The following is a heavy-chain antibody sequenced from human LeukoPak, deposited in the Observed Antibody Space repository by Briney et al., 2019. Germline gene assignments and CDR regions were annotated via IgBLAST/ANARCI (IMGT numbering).Heavy chain of an antibody. CDR2: IGTTSNSM. CDR1: GFTFSSYS. D-gene: IGHD5-18*01. Sequence: GGSLRLSCAASGFTFSSYSMNWVRQAPGKGLEWVSSIGTTSNSMYYADSLKGRFTISRDNAESSLYLQMNSLRVEDTAVYFCAREGITAMADVWNDYWGQGTLVTVSS. J-gene: IGHJ4*02. V-gene: IGHV3-21*01. CDR3: AREGITAMADVWNDY.